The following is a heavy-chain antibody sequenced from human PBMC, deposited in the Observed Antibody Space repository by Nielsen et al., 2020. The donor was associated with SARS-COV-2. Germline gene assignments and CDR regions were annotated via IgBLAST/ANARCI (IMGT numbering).Heavy chain of an antibody. CDR3: ARGNFYYYYMDV. CDR2: FTPSGGS. V-gene: IGHV4-34*01. Sequence: SDTLSSTCTAPGGPISSYYWSWTRQPPGKGLEWVGEFTPSGGSKYNPSPESRVTILRDTTKKQVSLKMNSPSATDTAVYYCARGNFYYYYMDVWGKGTSVTVSS. J-gene: IGHJ6*03. CDR1: GGPISSYY.